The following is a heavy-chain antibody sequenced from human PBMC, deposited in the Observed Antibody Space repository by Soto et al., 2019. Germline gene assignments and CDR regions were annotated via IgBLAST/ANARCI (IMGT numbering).Heavy chain of an antibody. CDR1: GFTFSTYA. Sequence: PGGSLRLSCAASGFTFSTYAMTWVRQAPGKGLAWLSSISGSGSTYYADSVKGRFTISRDNSKNTLYLQMNSLRAEDTAVYYCAKPPGDYYYYYYMDVWGKGTTVTVSS. J-gene: IGHJ6*03. V-gene: IGHV3-23*01. CDR2: ISGSGST. CDR3: AKPPGDYYYYYYMDV.